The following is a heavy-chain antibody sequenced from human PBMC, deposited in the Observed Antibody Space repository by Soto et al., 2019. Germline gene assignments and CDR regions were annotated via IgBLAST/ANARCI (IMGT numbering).Heavy chain of an antibody. D-gene: IGHD2-15*01. CDR2: IYYSGST. J-gene: IGHJ6*02. V-gene: IGHV4-59*01. CDR1: DGSISSNY. Sequence: PSETLSLTCTVSDGSISSNYWSWIRQPPGKGLEWIGYIYYSGSTNCNPSLKSRVTISVDTSNNQFSLKLSSVTAADTAVYYCARDLVVCSGGTCYGGRDVWGQGTTVT. CDR3: ARDLVVCSGGTCYGGRDV.